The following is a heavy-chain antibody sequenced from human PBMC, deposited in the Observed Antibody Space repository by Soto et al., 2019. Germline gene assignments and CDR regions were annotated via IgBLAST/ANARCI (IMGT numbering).Heavy chain of an antibody. Sequence: SETLSLTCTVSGGSISSYYWSWIRQPPGKGLEWIGYIYYSGSTNYNPSLKSRVTISVDTSKNQFSLKLSSVTAADTAVYYCARANGRTSSGTSSFHYWGHGTLVTVS. J-gene: IGHJ4*01. V-gene: IGHV4-59*01. D-gene: IGHD1-26*01. CDR2: IYYSGST. CDR1: GGSISSYY. CDR3: ARANGRTSSGTSSFHY.